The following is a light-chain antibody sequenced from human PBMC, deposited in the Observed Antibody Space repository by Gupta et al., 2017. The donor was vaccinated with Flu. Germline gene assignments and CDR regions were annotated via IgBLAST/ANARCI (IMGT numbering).Light chain of an antibody. CDR2: KDS. J-gene: IGLJ3*02. V-gene: IGLV3-25*02. CDR1: GLAKRY. CDR3: QSADSSGTFWV. Sequence: SFELSQSPSVSVSPGQTARITGSGDGLAKRYAFWYQQKPVQAPVVVIYKDSERPSGIPERFSGSSSGTTVTLTISGVQAEDEADYYCQSADSSGTFWVFGGGTKLTVL.